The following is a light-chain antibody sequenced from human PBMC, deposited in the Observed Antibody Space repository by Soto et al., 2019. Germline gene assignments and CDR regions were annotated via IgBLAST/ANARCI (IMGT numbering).Light chain of an antibody. CDR3: SAYTGSSLV. J-gene: IGLJ2*01. V-gene: IGLV2-14*01. CDR2: EVN. CDR1: SSDVGSYNY. Sequence: QSALTQAASVSGSPGQSITISCTGTSSDVGSYNYVSWYQQHPGKAPKVMLYEVNNRPSGVSNRFSGSKSGNTASLTISGLQAEDEADYYCSAYTGSSLVFGGGTKVTVL.